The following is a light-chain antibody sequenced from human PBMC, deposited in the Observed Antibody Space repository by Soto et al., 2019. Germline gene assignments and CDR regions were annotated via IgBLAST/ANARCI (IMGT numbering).Light chain of an antibody. CDR3: QEYNSWRGEWT. CDR1: QGISNY. Sequence: DIQMTQSPSSLSASVGDRVTITCRASQGISNYLAWYQQKPGKVPKLLIYAASTLQSGVPSRFSGSGSRTEFTLTISSLQPDDFATYYCQEYNSWRGEWTFGQGTKVDIK. J-gene: IGKJ1*01. V-gene: IGKV1-27*01. CDR2: AAS.